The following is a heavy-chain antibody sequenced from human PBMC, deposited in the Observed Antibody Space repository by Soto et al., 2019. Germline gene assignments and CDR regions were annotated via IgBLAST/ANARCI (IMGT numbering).Heavy chain of an antibody. CDR2: INPNSGNI. V-gene: IGHV1-8*01. J-gene: IGHJ4*02. CDR1: GDTFTTYD. CDR3: ARVHLYFDN. Sequence: ASVKVSCKASGDTFTTYDINWVRQATGHGLEWMGWINPNSGNIGYAQRFQGRFTISRDNAKNSPYLQMNSLRAEDTAVYYCARVHLYFDNWGQGTLVTVSS.